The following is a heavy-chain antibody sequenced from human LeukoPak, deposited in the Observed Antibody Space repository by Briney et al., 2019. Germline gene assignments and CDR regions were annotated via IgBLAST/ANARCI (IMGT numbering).Heavy chain of an antibody. Sequence: PSETLSLTCTVSGDSVSSAIYYWSWIRQPAGKGLEWIGRIYSSGSSNYNPSLESRVTISTDMSKNQFYLNLTSVTAADTAVYYCARATGYDTSGYYWFDPWGQGTLVTVSS. D-gene: IGHD3-22*01. CDR3: ARATGYDTSGYYWFDP. CDR2: IYSSGSS. CDR1: GDSVSSAIYY. J-gene: IGHJ5*02. V-gene: IGHV4-61*02.